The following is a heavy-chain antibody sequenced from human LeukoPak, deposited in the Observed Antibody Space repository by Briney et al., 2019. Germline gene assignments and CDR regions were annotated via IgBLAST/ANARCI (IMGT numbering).Heavy chain of an antibody. J-gene: IGHJ4*02. V-gene: IGHV1-2*02. D-gene: IGHD3-22*01. CDR1: GYTFTGYY. Sequence: ASVKVSCKASGYTFTGYYMHWVRQAPGQGLEWMRWINPNSGGTNYAQKFQGRVTMTRDTSISTAYMELSRLRSDDTAVYYCARDRSPDYRITMIVVAPGDYWGQGTLVTVSS. CDR2: INPNSGGT. CDR3: ARDRSPDYRITMIVVAPGDY.